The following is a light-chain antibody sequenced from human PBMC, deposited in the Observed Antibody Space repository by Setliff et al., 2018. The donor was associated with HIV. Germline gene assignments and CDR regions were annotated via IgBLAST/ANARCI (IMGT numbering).Light chain of an antibody. CDR2: DVS. CDR1: SSDVGVYNY. CDR3: SSYTISRTLV. Sequence: QSVLTQPASVSGSPGQSITISCTGTSSDVGVYNYVSRYQQHPGKAPKVIIFDVSNRPSGVSDRFSGSKSGNTASLTISGLQAEDEADYYCSSYTISRTLVFGGGTKVTVL. J-gene: IGLJ2*01. V-gene: IGLV2-14*03.